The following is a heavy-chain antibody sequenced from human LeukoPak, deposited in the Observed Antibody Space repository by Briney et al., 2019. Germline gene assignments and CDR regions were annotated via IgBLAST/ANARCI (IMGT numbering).Heavy chain of an antibody. Sequence: GGSLRLSCAVSGFTFRNYWMHWVRQAPGKGLMWVSRINTDGSTTYYADSVKGRFTISRDNAKNTVYLQMTSLRAEDTAVCFCASDTAVGYWGQGTQVTVSS. CDR3: ASDTAVGY. D-gene: IGHD1-26*01. CDR2: INTDGSTT. J-gene: IGHJ4*02. CDR1: GFTFRNYW. V-gene: IGHV3-74*01.